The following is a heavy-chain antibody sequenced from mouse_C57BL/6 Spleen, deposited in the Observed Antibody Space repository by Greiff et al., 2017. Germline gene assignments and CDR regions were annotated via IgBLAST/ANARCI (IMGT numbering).Heavy chain of an antibody. J-gene: IGHJ4*01. Sequence: QVQLKESGPGLVQPSQSLSITCTVSGFSLTSYGVHWVRQSPGKGLEWLGVIWSGGSTDYNAAFISRLSISKDNSKSQVFFKMNSLQADDTAIYYCARNNGNYPNYAMDYWGQGTSVTVSS. V-gene: IGHV2-2*01. D-gene: IGHD2-1*01. CDR1: GFSLTSYG. CDR3: ARNNGNYPNYAMDY. CDR2: IWSGGST.